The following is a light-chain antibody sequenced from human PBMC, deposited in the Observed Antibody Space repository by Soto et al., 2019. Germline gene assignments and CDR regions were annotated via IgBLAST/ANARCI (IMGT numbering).Light chain of an antibody. V-gene: IGKV1-33*01. CDR1: QDISNY. CDR2: DAS. J-gene: IGKJ2*01. Sequence: DIPMTQSPYSLSASVGDRVTITCQASQDISNYLNWYQQKPGKAPKLLIYDASNLETGVPSRFSGSGSGTDFTFTISSLQPEDIATYYCQQYDNLRLFGQGTKLEIK. CDR3: QQYDNLRL.